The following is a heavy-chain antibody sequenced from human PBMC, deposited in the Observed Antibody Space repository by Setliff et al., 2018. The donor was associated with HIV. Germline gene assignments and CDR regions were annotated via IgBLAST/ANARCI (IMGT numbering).Heavy chain of an antibody. CDR3: ARGRGVFDL. V-gene: IGHV3-7*01. J-gene: IGHJ2*01. CDR2: IKQDESEK. Sequence: GGSLRLSCTTSGFTFRDFAMSWVRQAPGKGLEWVANIKQDESEKYYVDSVEGRFTISRDNAKYLVYLQMANLRVEDTAVYFCARGRGVFDLWGRGTLVTVSS. D-gene: IGHD2-8*01. CDR1: GFTFRDFA.